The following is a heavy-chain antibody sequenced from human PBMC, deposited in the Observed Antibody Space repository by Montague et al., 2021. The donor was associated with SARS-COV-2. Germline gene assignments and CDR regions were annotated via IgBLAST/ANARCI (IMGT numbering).Heavy chain of an antibody. V-gene: IGHV4-4*07. J-gene: IGHJ6*02. CDR2: IYASGNT. Sequence: SETLSLTCSSLGAWNRDDDRNCIRLTSRKGLKWYARIYASGNTNYNPSLKSRVTMSVDTSKNQFSLKLSSVTAADTAVYYCARDRPRSYYYDLGTYTWGGYGMDAWGQGTTVTGSS. D-gene: IGHD3-10*01. CDR1: GAWNRDDD. CDR3: ARDRPRSYYYDLGTYTWGGYGMDA.